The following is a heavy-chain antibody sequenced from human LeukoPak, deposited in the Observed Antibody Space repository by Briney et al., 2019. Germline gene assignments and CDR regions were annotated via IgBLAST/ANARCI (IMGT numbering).Heavy chain of an antibody. J-gene: IGHJ5*02. D-gene: IGHD6-19*01. V-gene: IGHV1-2*02. CDR2: INPNSGGT. Sequence: ASVKVSCKASGYTFTGYYMHWVRQAPGQGLEWMGWINPNSGGTNYAQKFQGRVTMTRDTSISTAYMELSSLRSEDTAVYYCARVTSGWRPFDPWGQGTLVTVSS. CDR3: ARVTSGWRPFDP. CDR1: GYTFTGYY.